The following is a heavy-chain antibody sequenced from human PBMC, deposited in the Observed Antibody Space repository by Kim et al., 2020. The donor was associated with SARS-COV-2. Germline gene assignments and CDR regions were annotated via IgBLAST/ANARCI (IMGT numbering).Heavy chain of an antibody. D-gene: IGHD3-10*02. CDR1: GGSFSSRSYY. Sequence: SETLSLTCTVSGGSFSSRSYYWGWIRQSPGKGLEWIGSIYSSGSTYYNPSLQRRVSIFVDASRNQFSLNLRSVTAADTAVYYCPRQMSRVRGAFMDVWG. CDR2: IYSSGST. V-gene: IGHV4-39*01. J-gene: IGHJ6*02. CDR3: PRQMSRVRGAFMDV.